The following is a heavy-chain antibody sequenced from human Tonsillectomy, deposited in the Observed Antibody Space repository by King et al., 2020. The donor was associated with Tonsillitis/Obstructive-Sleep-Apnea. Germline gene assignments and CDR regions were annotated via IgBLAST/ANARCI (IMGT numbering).Heavy chain of an antibody. J-gene: IGHJ4*02. CDR3: ARGWGTSFSDY. Sequence: VQLVESGGGLVKPGGSLRLSCAASGFTFSDYYMSWIRQAPGKGLEWVSYISSSSSYTNYADFVKGRFTISRNNAKNSLYLQMNSLRAEDPAVYYCARGWGTSFSDYWGQGTLVTVSS. V-gene: IGHV3-11*05. CDR2: ISSSSSYT. CDR1: GFTFSDYY. D-gene: IGHD2-2*01.